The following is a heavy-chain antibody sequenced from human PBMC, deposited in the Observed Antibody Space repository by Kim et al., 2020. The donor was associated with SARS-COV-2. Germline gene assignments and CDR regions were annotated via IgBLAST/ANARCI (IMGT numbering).Heavy chain of an antibody. D-gene: IGHD6-6*01. CDR3: VRDRLTINPGRESSLDS. V-gene: IGHV3-64D*09. J-gene: IGHJ5*01. CDR2: MSDNGGST. CDR1: GFSFSNYA. Sequence: GGSLRLSCSASGFSFSNYAMHWVRQAPGKGLEHVSSMSDNGGSTYYADSVKGRFTISRDNSKNTLYLQMSSLRPEDTAVFYCVRDRLTINPGRESSLDSWGQGTLVIVSS.